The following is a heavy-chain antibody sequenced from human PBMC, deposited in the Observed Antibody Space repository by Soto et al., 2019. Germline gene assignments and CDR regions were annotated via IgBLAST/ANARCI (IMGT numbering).Heavy chain of an antibody. CDR2: ISLYSDGT. D-gene: IGHD2-2*01. J-gene: IGHJ5*02. CDR1: GYTFSNYG. CDR3: ARVVPGAEAWFGP. V-gene: IGHV1-18*01. Sequence: QVQLVQSGGEVKRPGASVKVSCKTSGYTFSNYGITWVRQAPGQPLEWLGWISLYSDGTNYAQKLQGSVCMSTDTSTTTAYMEMRSLRADATAVYYCARVVPGAEAWFGPWCPVTLGAVSS.